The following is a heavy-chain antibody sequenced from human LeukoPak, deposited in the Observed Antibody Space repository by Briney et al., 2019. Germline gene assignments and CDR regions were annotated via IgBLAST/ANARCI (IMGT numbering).Heavy chain of an antibody. CDR2: IYYSGST. CDR3: ARASSGYDWNY. Sequence: SETLSLTCTVSGGSMNSYFWIWIRQPPGKGLEWIGYIYYSGSTNYNPSLESRVTISVDTSKNQFSLKLSSVTAADTAVYYWARASSGYDWNYWGQGTLVTVSS. D-gene: IGHD5-12*01. V-gene: IGHV4-59*01. J-gene: IGHJ4*02. CDR1: GGSMNSYF.